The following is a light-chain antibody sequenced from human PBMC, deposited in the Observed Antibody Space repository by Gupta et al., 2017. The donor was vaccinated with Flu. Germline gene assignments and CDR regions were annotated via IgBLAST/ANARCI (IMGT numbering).Light chain of an antibody. V-gene: IGKV3-11*01. J-gene: IGKJ4*01. CDR1: QSVSSY. CDR2: DAS. Sequence: IVLTQSPSTLSLSPGARATLSCRASQSVSSYLAWYRQKAGEAPRILSEDASNRATGIPARCRGGGSATDVTSTISSLETEDCAGEYCQRRSNGPLTCGEGTKMEIK. CDR3: QRRSNGPLT.